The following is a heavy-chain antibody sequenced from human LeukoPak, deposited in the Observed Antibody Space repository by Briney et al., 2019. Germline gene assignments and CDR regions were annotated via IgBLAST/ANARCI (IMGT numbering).Heavy chain of an antibody. J-gene: IGHJ4*02. CDR2: ISGSGGST. CDR1: GFTFSSYA. Sequence: GGSLRLSCAASGFTFSSYAMSWVRQAPGKGLEWVSAISGSGGSTYYADSVKGRFTISRDNSKNTLYLQMNSLRAEDTAVYYCATDTMDFWSGYPPLAFDYWGQGTLVTVSS. CDR3: ATDTMDFWSGYPPLAFDY. D-gene: IGHD3-3*01. V-gene: IGHV3-23*01.